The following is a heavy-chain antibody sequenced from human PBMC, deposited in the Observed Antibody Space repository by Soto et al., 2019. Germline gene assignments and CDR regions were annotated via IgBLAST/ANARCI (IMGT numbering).Heavy chain of an antibody. V-gene: IGHV6-1*01. CDR2: TYYRSKWYK. CDR1: GDSVSSNSAA. Sequence: QVQLQQSGPGLVKPSQTLSLTCAISGDSVSSNSAAWNWIRQSPSRGLECLGSTYYRSKWYKDYAVSLKSRITIHPNTSKNQFSLQLTSVTPEHTSVYYCSRGGYYDYGMDVWGQGTTVTVSS. CDR3: SRGGYYDYGMDV. J-gene: IGHJ6*02.